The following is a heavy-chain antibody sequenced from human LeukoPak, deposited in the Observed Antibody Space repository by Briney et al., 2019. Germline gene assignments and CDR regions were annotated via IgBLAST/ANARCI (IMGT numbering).Heavy chain of an antibody. CDR3: ARDLGPSGIRYWYFDL. J-gene: IGHJ2*01. CDR2: ITGISNTI. Sequence: QPGRSLRLSCAASGFTLSTYGLNWVRQAPGKGLEWVSYITGISNTIYYADSVRGRFTVSRDNARNSLYLQMNSLRDEDTAVYYCARDLGPSGIRYWYFDLWGRGTLVTVSS. V-gene: IGHV3-48*02. D-gene: IGHD3-10*01. CDR1: GFTLSTYG.